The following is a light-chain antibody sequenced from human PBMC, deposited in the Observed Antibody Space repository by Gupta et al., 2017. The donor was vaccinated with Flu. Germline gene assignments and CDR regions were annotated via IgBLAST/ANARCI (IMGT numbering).Light chain of an antibody. CDR1: QSVTTN. J-gene: IGKJ1*01. Sequence: EIVMTQSPVTLSVSPGERATLSCRASQSVTTNLAWYQQKPGQAPRLLIYGASTRATGIPARFNGSGSGTXFTLTIXSLQSEDFAVYYCQQENLCAWTFGXGTKVEIK. CDR3: QQENLCAWT. CDR2: GAS. V-gene: IGKV3-15*01.